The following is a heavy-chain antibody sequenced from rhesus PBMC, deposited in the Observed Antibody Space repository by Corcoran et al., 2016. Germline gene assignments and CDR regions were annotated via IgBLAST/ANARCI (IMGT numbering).Heavy chain of an antibody. J-gene: IGHJ5-1*01. D-gene: IGHD2-27*01. CDR2: IYGSGTSN. V-gene: IGHV4-169*01. CDR1: GGSISRSY. Sequence: QLQLQESGPGLVKPSATLSVTCAVSGGSISRSYWRWIRQAPGQGLDWFGYIYGSGTSNKENPSRKSVVTRSVDTAKNQFSRKLRSVTAADTAVYYWSRGGGSGIYCYVRFEVWGPGVLVTVSS. CDR3: SRGGGSGIYCYVRFEV.